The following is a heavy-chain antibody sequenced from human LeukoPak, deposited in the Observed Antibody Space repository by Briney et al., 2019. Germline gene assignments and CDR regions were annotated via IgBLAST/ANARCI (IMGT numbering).Heavy chain of an antibody. Sequence: GASVTVSCKASRYTFTSYDINWVREAAGQGLEWVGWMNPNTGRTGFAQKFQGRLTMTRDTSISTAYMELSSLRSEDTAVYYCARLSQTPDYYSNGGYFYLGYWGQGTPVTVSS. CDR2: MNPNTGRT. J-gene: IGHJ4*02. D-gene: IGHD3-22*01. CDR3: ARLSQTPDYYSNGGYFYLGY. V-gene: IGHV1-8*01. CDR1: RYTFTSYD.